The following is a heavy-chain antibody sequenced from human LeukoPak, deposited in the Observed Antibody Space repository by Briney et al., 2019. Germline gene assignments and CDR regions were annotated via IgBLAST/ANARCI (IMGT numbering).Heavy chain of an antibody. CDR1: GYSFTDYY. Sequence: ASVRVSCKTSGYSFTDYYIHWVRQAPGQGLEWMGWINTKSGHTSSARKFQGRVTMTRDPSITTVYMDMAWLTSDDTAIYFCARADFIDAGPYLIGPWGQGTLVIVSS. D-gene: IGHD3-3*01. CDR2: INTKSGHT. CDR3: ARADFIDAGPYLIGP. V-gene: IGHV1-2*02. J-gene: IGHJ5*02.